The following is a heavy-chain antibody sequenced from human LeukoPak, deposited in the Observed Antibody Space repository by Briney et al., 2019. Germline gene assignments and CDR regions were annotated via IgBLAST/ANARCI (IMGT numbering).Heavy chain of an antibody. D-gene: IGHD2-2*01. CDR2: ISGSGGST. CDR3: AKAATVVVPAARTPFDY. V-gene: IGHV3-23*01. CDR1: GFTFSSYA. Sequence: PGGSLRLSCAASGFTFSSYAMSWVRQAPGKGLEWGSAISGSGGSTYYADSVKGRFTISRDNSKNTLYLQMNSLRAEDTAVYYCAKAATVVVPAARTPFDYWGQGTLVTVSS. J-gene: IGHJ4*02.